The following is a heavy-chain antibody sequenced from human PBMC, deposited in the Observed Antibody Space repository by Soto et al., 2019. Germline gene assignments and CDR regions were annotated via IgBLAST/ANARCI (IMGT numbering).Heavy chain of an antibody. V-gene: IGHV3-30-3*01. J-gene: IGHJ5*02. D-gene: IGHD3-16*01. CDR3: ARESGKLIGNWFDP. CDR1: GFTFSNYA. CDR2: VFYDGTNK. Sequence: VQVVESGGGVVQPGKSLRLSCAASGFTFSNYAMHWVRQPPGKGLEWVAVVFYDGTNKYFADSVKGRFTISRDNSKNTLYLQMNSLRAEDTAVYYCARESGKLIGNWFDPWGQGTLVTVSS.